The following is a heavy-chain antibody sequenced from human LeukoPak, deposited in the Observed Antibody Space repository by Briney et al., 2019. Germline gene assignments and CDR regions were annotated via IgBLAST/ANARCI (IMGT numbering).Heavy chain of an antibody. CDR1: GYTFTSYY. Sequence: VASVKVSCKASGYTFTSYYMHWVRQAPGQGLEWMGWIYAYSANTKYAQKLQGRVTMTTETSTSTAYMELRSLQSDDTAVYYCARGGYSSSSGYYFDFWGQGTLVTVSS. CDR3: ARGGYSSSSGYYFDF. CDR2: IYAYSANT. V-gene: IGHV1-18*04. J-gene: IGHJ4*02. D-gene: IGHD6-6*01.